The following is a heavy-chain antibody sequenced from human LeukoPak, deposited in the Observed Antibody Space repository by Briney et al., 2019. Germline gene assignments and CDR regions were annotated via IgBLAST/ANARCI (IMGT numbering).Heavy chain of an antibody. J-gene: IGHJ6*03. D-gene: IGHD3-3*01. CDR2: IDNDGHGI. Sequence: GGSPRLSCAASGFTFSGYWMHWVRQGPEKGLELVSRIDNDGHGILYADSVKGRFTTSRDNAKNTLYLQMNSLRFEDTAMYYCATGGGWVPSFGVVTHIDVWGKGTTVTVSS. CDR3: ATGGGWVPSFGVVTHIDV. CDR1: GFTFSGYW. V-gene: IGHV3-74*03.